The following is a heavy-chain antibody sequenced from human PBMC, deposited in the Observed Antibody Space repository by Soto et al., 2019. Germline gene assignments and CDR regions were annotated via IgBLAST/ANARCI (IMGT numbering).Heavy chain of an antibody. CDR3: ARLGGYYQAFDQ. J-gene: IGHJ4*02. CDR1: GGSMSSYY. D-gene: IGHD2-21*02. Sequence: PSDTLSLTSIVSGGSMSSYYWGWFRQPPGKGLEWIGYIYYTGTTTYHPSLKSRVTISIDTSRNQFSLKLNSVTAADTAVYYCARLGGYYQAFDQWGQGSLVTVS. CDR2: IYYTGTT. V-gene: IGHV4-59*08.